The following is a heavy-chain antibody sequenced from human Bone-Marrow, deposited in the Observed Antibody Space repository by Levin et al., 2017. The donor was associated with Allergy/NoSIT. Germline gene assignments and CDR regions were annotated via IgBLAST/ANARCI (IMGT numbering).Heavy chain of an antibody. CDR3: TRDPGKNWFDP. CDR2: ISYDGQGQ. CDR1: GFTFGSYP. D-gene: IGHD1-26*01. Sequence: PGGSLRLSCTASGFTFGSYPLHWVRQAPGRGLQWVALISYDGQGQFYADSVKGRLTISRDNSKNTLYLQMNSLTVDDTGVYFCTRDPGKNWFDPWGQGTLVTVSS. J-gene: IGHJ5*02. V-gene: IGHV3-30*04.